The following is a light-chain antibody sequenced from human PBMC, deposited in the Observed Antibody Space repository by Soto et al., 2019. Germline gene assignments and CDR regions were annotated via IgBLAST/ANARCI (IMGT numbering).Light chain of an antibody. CDR2: EVT. Sequence: QSALTQPASVSGSPGQSITISCAGSSSDIGGYNYVSWYQQYPGKAPQLIIYEVTSRPSGISNRFSASKSGNTASLTISGLQAEDEADYYCGSYSGTTTRVFGPGTKLTVL. V-gene: IGLV2-14*01. CDR3: GSYSGTTTRV. CDR1: SSDIGGYNY. J-gene: IGLJ1*01.